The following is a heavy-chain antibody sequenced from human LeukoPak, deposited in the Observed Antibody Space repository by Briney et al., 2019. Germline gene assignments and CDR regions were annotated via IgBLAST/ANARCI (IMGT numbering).Heavy chain of an antibody. V-gene: IGHV3-74*01. Sequence: GGSLRLSCAASGFTFSSHWMHWVRQVPGRGLVWVSRINSDGSSTNYADSVKGRFTISRDNAKNSLYLQMNSLRAEDTAVYYCARDRQLRGGNWFDPWGQGTLVTVSS. CDR1: GFTFSSHW. CDR3: ARDRQLRGGNWFDP. D-gene: IGHD2-2*01. J-gene: IGHJ5*02. CDR2: INSDGSST.